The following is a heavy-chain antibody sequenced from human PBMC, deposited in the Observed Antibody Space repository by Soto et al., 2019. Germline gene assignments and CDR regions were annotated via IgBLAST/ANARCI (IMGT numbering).Heavy chain of an antibody. Sequence: EVQLVESGGGLVQPGGSLRLSCAASGFTFSTYWMTWVRQPPGKGLEWVAYMDQDGSETYYVDSVRGRFTVSRDNAKNSLYLQMNSLRVEDTAVYYCVCGGNFFIYWGQGTLVTVSP. CDR3: VCGGNFFIY. CDR1: GFTFSTYW. V-gene: IGHV3-7*01. CDR2: MDQDGSET. D-gene: IGHD3-16*01. J-gene: IGHJ4*02.